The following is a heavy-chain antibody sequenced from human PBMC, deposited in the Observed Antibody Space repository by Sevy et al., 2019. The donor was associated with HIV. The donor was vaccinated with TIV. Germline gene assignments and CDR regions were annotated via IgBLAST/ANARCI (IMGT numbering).Heavy chain of an antibody. J-gene: IGHJ4*02. V-gene: IGHV3-21*01. CDR3: ARESCSSTSCYVDY. CDR1: GFTFSSYS. Sequence: GGSLRLSCAASGFTFSSYSMNWVRQAPGKGLEWVSSISSSSSYIYYADSVKGRFTISRDNAKNSLYLQMNSLRAEDTAVYDGARESCSSTSCYVDYWGQGTLVTVSS. CDR2: ISSSSSYI. D-gene: IGHD2-2*01.